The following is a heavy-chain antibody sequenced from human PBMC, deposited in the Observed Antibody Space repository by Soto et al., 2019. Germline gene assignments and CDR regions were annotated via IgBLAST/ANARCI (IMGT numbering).Heavy chain of an antibody. CDR3: ARSLGDHYFDY. D-gene: IGHD3-10*01. V-gene: IGHV3-23*01. J-gene: IGHJ4*02. Sequence: PGGSLRLSCAASRFTFSNYDMSWARQAPGKGLEWVSSISGSGGSTYYADSVKGRFTISRDNSENTLYLQMNSLRAEDTAVYLCARSLGDHYFDYWGQGTLVTVSS. CDR1: RFTFSNYD. CDR2: ISGSGGST.